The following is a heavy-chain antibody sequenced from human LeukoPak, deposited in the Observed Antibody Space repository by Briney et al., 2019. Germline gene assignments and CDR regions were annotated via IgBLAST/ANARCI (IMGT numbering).Heavy chain of an antibody. J-gene: IGHJ3*02. CDR1: GGSISYYY. D-gene: IGHD3-9*01. CDR3: ARDGGTPYYDILTGYRRDAFDI. V-gene: IGHV4-59*01. CDR2: IYYSGST. Sequence: SETLSLTCTVSGGSISYYYWSWIRQPPGKGLEWIGYIYYSGSTNYNPSLKSRVTISVDTSKNQFSLKLSSVTAADTAVYYCARDGGTPYYDILTGYRRDAFDIWGQGTMVTVSS.